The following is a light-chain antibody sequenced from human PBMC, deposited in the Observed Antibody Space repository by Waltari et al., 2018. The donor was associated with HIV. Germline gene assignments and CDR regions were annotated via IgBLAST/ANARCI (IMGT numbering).Light chain of an antibody. V-gene: IGLV8-61*01. CDR1: SGSVSTNYY. Sequence: QTVVTQEPSFSVSPGGTVTLTCGLSSGSVSTNYYPIWYQQTPGQAPLTLIYDPNTRSSVVPDRFTGAILENKAALTITGAQAYDESDYYCVLYMGSGIWVFGGGTKLTVL. CDR2: DPN. J-gene: IGLJ3*02. CDR3: VLYMGSGIWV.